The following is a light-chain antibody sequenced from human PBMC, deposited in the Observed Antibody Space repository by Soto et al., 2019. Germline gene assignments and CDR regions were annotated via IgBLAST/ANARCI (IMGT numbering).Light chain of an antibody. J-gene: IGLJ3*02. CDR3: SAYAGTNDLGV. CDR1: NSDIGIYDF. V-gene: IGLV2-8*01. Sequence: QSALTQPPSASGSPGQSVTISCTGTNSDIGIYDFVSWYQQHPGKAPKLLIYEVSKRPSGVPDRFSGSKSGTTASLTVSDLQTEDAADYFCSAYAGTNDLGVFGGGTQLTVL. CDR2: EVS.